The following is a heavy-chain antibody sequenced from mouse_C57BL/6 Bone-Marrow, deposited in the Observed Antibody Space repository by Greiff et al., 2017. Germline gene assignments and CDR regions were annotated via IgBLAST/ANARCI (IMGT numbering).Heavy chain of an antibody. Sequence: EVKVVESGGGLVKPGGSLKLSCAASGFTFSSYAMSWVRQTPEKRLEWVATISDGGSYTYYPDNVKGRFTISRDNAKNNLYLQMSHLKSEDTAMYYCARVRILRPSYAMDYWGQGTSVTVSS. J-gene: IGHJ4*01. CDR3: ARVRILRPSYAMDY. CDR2: ISDGGSYT. D-gene: IGHD1-2*01. CDR1: GFTFSSYA. V-gene: IGHV5-4*03.